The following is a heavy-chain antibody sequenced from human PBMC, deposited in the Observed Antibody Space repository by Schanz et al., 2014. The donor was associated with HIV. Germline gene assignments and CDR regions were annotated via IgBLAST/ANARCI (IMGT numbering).Heavy chain of an antibody. J-gene: IGHJ6*02. CDR2: IVPIFGTT. D-gene: IGHD2-21*02. CDR3: TRAYCGADCSRFYYYGTDV. V-gene: IGHV1-69*06. CDR1: GGTFRTFA. Sequence: QVQLVQSGAEVKKPGSSVKVSCKTFGGTFRTFAISWVRQAPGQGLEWMGGIVPIFGTTNYAQKFQGRVTITADKSTRTAYMELSGLRSEDTAVYYCTRAYCGADCSRFYYYGTDVWGQGTTVTVSS.